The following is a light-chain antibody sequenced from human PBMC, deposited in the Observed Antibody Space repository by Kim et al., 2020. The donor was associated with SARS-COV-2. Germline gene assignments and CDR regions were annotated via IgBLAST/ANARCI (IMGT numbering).Light chain of an antibody. J-gene: IGLJ3*02. CDR3: QSYDSSNHGV. V-gene: IGLV6-57*03. CDR2: EDN. Sequence: SCTHSRGSIASNYVHRYHQRPGSAPATVIYEDNQGPSGVPDRFSGSIDSSSNAASLTISRLKTEDEADYCCQSYDSSNHGVFGGGTKLTVL. CDR1: RGSIASNY.